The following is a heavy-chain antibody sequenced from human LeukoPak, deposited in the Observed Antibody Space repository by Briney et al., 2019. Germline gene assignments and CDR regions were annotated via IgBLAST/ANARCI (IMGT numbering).Heavy chain of an antibody. CDR2: INPSGGST. CDR3: ARERVEIPGALGFLYYYYYYMDV. Sequence: GASVKVSCKASGYTFTSYYMHWVRQAPGQGLEWMGIINPSGGSTSYAQKFQGRVTMTRDMSTSTVYMELSSLRSEDTAVYYCARERVEIPGALGFLYYYYYYMDVWGKGTTVTVSS. V-gene: IGHV1-46*01. D-gene: IGHD2-21*01. CDR1: GYTFTSYY. J-gene: IGHJ6*03.